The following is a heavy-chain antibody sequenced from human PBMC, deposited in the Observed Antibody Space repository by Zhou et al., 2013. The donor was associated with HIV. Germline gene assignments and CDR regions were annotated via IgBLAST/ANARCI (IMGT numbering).Heavy chain of an antibody. D-gene: IGHD6-13*01. CDR2: IIPVYGAT. V-gene: IGHV1-69*01. CDR1: GGTFSSFA. Sequence: QVQLVQSGAEVKKPGSSVKVSCKASGGTFSSFAFSWVRQAPGQGLEWMGGIIPVYGATNYVQKFQGRVTITADESTSTAYMELSSLRSEDTAVYYCASGAAAGHWDFDYWGQGTLVTVSS. CDR3: ASGAAAGHWDFDY. J-gene: IGHJ4*02.